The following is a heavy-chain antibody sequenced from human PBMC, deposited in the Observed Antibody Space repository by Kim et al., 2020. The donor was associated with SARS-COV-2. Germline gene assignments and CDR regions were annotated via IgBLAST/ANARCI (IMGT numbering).Heavy chain of an antibody. Sequence: SETLSLTCTVSGVSISSYYWSWIRQPPGKGLEWIGYIYYSGSTNYNPSLKSRVTISFDTSKNQFYLKLSSVTAADTAVDYCASVAYSSSYYSFDYWGQGTLATVSS. V-gene: IGHV4-59*01. CDR2: IYYSGST. D-gene: IGHD3-22*01. CDR3: ASVAYSSSYYSFDY. CDR1: GVSISSYY. J-gene: IGHJ4*02.